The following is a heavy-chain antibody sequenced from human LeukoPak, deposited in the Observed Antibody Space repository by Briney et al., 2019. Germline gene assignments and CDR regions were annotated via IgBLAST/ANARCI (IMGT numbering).Heavy chain of an antibody. D-gene: IGHD1/OR15-1a*01. CDR1: GFTFSGYV. Sequence: GTSLRLSCTASGFTFSGYVMHWVRQAPGKGLEWVAVLSSYGNLEYYADSVQGRVNISRDNSRNTLYLQINSLRLEDTAVYYCAKDRYRSVAVTGTFDSWGQGTLVIVSS. CDR3: AKDRYRSVAVTGTFDS. V-gene: IGHV3-30*18. CDR2: LSSYGNLE. J-gene: IGHJ4*02.